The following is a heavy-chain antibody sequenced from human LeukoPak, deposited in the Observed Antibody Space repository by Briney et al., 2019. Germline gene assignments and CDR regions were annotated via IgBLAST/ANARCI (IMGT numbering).Heavy chain of an antibody. J-gene: IGHJ4*02. CDR2: ISGSGGST. CDR1: GFTFSSYG. CDR3: AISKRPYYYDSSGYYGY. D-gene: IGHD3-22*01. Sequence: LPGGSLRLSCAASGFTFSSYGMSWVRQAPGKGLEWVSAISGSGGSTYYADSVKGRFTISRDNSKNTLYLQMNSLRAEDTAVYYCAISKRPYYYDSSGYYGYWGQGTLVTVSS. V-gene: IGHV3-23*01.